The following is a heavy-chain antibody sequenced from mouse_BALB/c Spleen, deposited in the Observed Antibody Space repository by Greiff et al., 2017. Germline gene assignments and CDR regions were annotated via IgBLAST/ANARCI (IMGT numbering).Heavy chain of an antibody. Sequence: EVHLVESGGGLVQPGGSRKLSCASSGFTFSSFGMHWVRQAPEKGLEWVAYISSGSSTIYYADTVKGRFTISRDNPKNTLFLQMTSLRSEDTAMYYCARQGNYKGYYYAMDYWGQGTSVTVSS. J-gene: IGHJ4*01. CDR3: ARQGNYKGYYYAMDY. CDR2: ISSGSSTI. CDR1: GFTFSSFG. D-gene: IGHD2-1*01. V-gene: IGHV5-17*02.